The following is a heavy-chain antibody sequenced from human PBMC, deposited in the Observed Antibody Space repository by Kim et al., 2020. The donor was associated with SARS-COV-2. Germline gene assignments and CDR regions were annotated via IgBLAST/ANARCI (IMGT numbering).Heavy chain of an antibody. CDR1: GFSFSSYT. CDR2: ISSTSDYK. Sequence: GGSLRLSCAASGFSFSSYTMNWVRQAPGKGLEWVSSISSTSDYKYYAASVKGRFTISRDNAKNSLYLQMISLRAEDTAVYYCAKSYCSTTSCAMDVWGQGTTVTVSS. D-gene: IGHD2-2*01. CDR3: AKSYCSTTSCAMDV. V-gene: IGHV3-21*01. J-gene: IGHJ6*02.